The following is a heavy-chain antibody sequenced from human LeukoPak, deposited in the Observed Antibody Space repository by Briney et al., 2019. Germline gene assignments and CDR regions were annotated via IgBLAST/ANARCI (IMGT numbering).Heavy chain of an antibody. Sequence: SCKASGYTFTSYDINWVRQAPGKGLEWVAVISYDGSNKYYADSVKGRFTISRDNSKNTLYLQMNSLRAEDTAVYYCARAHLSSSSTDYMEVWGKGTTVTVSS. CDR1: GYTFTSYD. V-gene: IGHV3-30*04. D-gene: IGHD6-6*01. CDR2: ISYDGSNK. J-gene: IGHJ6*03. CDR3: ARAHLSSSSTDYMEV.